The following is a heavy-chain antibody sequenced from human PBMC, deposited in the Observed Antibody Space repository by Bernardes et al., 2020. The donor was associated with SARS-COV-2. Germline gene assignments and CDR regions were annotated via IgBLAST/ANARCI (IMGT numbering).Heavy chain of an antibody. Sequence: ASVKVSCKASGYTFTSYGISWVRQAPGQGLEWMGWISAYNGNTNYAQKLQGRVTMTTDTSTSTAYMELRSLRSDDTAVYYCARQHDQLLYAWFDPWGQGTLVTVSS. CDR3: ARQHDQLLYAWFDP. CDR2: ISAYNGNT. CDR1: GYTFTSYG. V-gene: IGHV1-18*01. D-gene: IGHD2-2*02. J-gene: IGHJ5*02.